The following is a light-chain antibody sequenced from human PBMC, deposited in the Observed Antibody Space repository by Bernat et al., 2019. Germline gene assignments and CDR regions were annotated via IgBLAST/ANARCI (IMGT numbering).Light chain of an antibody. J-gene: IGLJ3*02. V-gene: IGLV1-44*01. CDR3: AACDDSLNGWV. CDR1: SSNIGSNT. CDR2: SNN. Sequence: QSVLTQPPSASGTPGQRVTISCSGSSSNIGSNTVNWYQQLPGTAPKLLIYSNNQRPSGGPDRFSGSKSGTSASLAISGLQSEDEADYYCAACDDSLNGWVFGGGTKLPVL.